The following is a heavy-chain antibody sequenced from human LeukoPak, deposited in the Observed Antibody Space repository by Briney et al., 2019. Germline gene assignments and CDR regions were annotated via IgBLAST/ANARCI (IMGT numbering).Heavy chain of an antibody. V-gene: IGHV4-59*01. J-gene: IGHJ4*02. CDR2: IFSSGGI. Sequence: SETLSLTCTVSGGSISSYYWSWIRQPPGKGLEWIAYIFSSGGINYNPSLKSRVTISVDTSKNQFSLMLDSVTAADTAVYYCARRARENRAYYFDYWGQGILVTVSS. CDR3: ARRARENRAYYFDY. CDR1: GGSISSYY.